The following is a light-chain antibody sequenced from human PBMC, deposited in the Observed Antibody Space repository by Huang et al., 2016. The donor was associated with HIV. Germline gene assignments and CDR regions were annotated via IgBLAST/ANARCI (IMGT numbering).Light chain of an antibody. CDR1: QRISRY. CDR3: QQGYSTPT. CDR2: ASS. J-gene: IGKJ1*01. V-gene: IGKV1-39*01. Sequence: DIQMTQSPSSLSASVGDRVTITCRASQRISRYVNWYQHKPGKAPELLIYASSSLQSGVPSRFSGSGSGTDFSLTISGLQPEDYATYYCQQGYSTPTFGQGTKVEMK.